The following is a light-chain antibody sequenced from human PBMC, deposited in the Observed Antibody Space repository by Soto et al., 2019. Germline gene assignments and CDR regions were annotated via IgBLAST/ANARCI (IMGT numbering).Light chain of an antibody. V-gene: IGKV3D-15*01. Sequence: EIVMTQSPATLSVSPGERATLSCRASQSVSSSYLAWYQQKPGQAPRLLIYGASSRATGIPDRFSGSGSGTEFTLTISSLQPDDFTTYYCQQYNSYWTFGQGTKVDIK. CDR1: QSVSSSY. CDR2: GAS. CDR3: QQYNSYWT. J-gene: IGKJ1*01.